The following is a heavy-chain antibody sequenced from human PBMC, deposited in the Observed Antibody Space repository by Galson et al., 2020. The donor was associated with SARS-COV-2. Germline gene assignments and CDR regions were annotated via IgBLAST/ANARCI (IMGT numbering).Heavy chain of an antibody. D-gene: IGHD1-26*01. V-gene: IGHV3-74*01. J-gene: IGHJ4*02. CDR1: GFPLRSYW. CDR3: VREGGTYRNFDY. CDR2: INSDGRIT. Sequence: GESLKISCAVSGFPLRSYWMHWVRQAPGKGLVWVSRINSDGRITSYADSVKGRFTISRDNAKNTLYLQMYSLRAEDTAVYYCVREGGTYRNFDYWGQGTLVTVSS.